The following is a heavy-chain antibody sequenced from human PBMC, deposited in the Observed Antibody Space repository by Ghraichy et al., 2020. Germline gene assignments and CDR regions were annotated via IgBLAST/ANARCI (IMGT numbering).Heavy chain of an antibody. D-gene: IGHD3-16*01. Sequence: SETLSLTCTVSGGSLRNYYWSWIRQPPGKGLEWIGYIYYSGSTNYNPSLESRVTMSVDTPKNLFSLTLRSVTAADAAMYYCARGNGYDYIWGSFYYDYWGLGTLVTVSS. CDR3: ARGNGYDYIWGSFYYDY. J-gene: IGHJ4*02. CDR1: GGSLRNYY. CDR2: IYYSGST. V-gene: IGHV4-59*01.